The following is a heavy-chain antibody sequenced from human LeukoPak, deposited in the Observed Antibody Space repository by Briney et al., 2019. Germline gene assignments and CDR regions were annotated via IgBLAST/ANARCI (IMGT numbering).Heavy chain of an antibody. V-gene: IGHV3-23*01. D-gene: IGHD6-19*01. CDR2: ISGSGGST. Sequence: PGGSLRLSCAASGFTFSSYAMSWVRQAPGKGLEWVSAISGSGGSTYYADSVKGRFTISRDNSKNTLYLQMNSLRAEDTAVYYCAQKSSSGWYYFDYWGQGTLVTVSS. J-gene: IGHJ4*02. CDR1: GFTFSSYA. CDR3: AQKSSSGWYYFDY.